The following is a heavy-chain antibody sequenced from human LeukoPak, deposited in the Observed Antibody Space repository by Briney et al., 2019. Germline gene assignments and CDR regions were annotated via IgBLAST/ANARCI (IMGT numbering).Heavy chain of an antibody. CDR3: ARESNADNWFDP. CDR1: GGSTSSYY. J-gene: IGHJ5*02. CDR2: IYYSGST. Sequence: SETLSLTCTVSGGSTSSYYWSWIRQPPGKGLEWIGYIYYSGSTNYNPSLKSRVTISVDTSKNQFSLKLSSVTAADTAVYYCARESNADNWFDPWGQGTLVTVSS. V-gene: IGHV4-59*01.